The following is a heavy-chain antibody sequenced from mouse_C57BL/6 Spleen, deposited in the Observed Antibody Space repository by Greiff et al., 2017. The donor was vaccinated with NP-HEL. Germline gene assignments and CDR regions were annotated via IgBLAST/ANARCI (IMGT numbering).Heavy chain of an antibody. CDR2: IYPGDGDT. D-gene: IGHD1-1*01. Sequence: VQLQQSGPELVKPGASVKISCKASGYAFSSSWMNWVKQRPGKGLEWIGRIYPGDGDTNYNGKFKGKATLTADKSSSTAYMQLSSLTSEDSAVYFGANGFGITTVVATDDWGQGTTLTVSS. V-gene: IGHV1-82*01. CDR3: ANGFGITTVVATDD. CDR1: GYAFSSSW. J-gene: IGHJ2*01.